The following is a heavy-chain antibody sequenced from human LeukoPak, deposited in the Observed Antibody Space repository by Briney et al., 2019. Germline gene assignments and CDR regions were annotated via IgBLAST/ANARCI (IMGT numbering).Heavy chain of an antibody. CDR1: GFTFSSYW. V-gene: IGHV3-7*01. CDR2: IKQDGSEK. D-gene: IGHD2-15*01. CDR3: ARGPGGYCSSSSCRFDS. Sequence: SGGSLRLSCAASGFTFSSYWMSWVRQVPGKGLEWVANIKQDGSEKYYVDPVKGRFTISRDNAKNSLDLQMNSLRAEDTAVYYCARGPGGYCSSSSCRFDSWGQGTLVTVSS. J-gene: IGHJ4*02.